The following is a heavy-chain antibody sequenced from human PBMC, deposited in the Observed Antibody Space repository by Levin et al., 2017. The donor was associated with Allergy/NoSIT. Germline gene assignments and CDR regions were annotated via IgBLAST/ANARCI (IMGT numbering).Heavy chain of an antibody. Sequence: PGGSLRLSCAASGFTFSTYGMNWVRQAPDKGLEWVAHITNSGTPVYYGDSVRGRFTISRDNANGLLYLQMNSLRAEDTAVYYCVRGVVDYWGQGTLVTVCS. D-gene: IGHD2-21*01. V-gene: IGHV3-48*04. J-gene: IGHJ4*02. CDR3: VRGVVDY. CDR2: ITNSGTPV. CDR1: GFTFSTYG.